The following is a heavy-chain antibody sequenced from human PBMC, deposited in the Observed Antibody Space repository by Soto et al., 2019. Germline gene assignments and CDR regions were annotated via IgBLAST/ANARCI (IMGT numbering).Heavy chain of an antibody. CDR1: GFTFSSYG. Sequence: QVQLVESGGGVVQPGRSLRLSCAASGFTFSSYGMHWVRQAPGKGLEWVAVISYDGSNKYYADSVKGRFTISRDNSKNTLYLQMNSLRAEDTAVYYCAKDVGYFDWLLFGDYWGQGTLVTVSS. J-gene: IGHJ4*02. V-gene: IGHV3-30*18. CDR3: AKDVGYFDWLLFGDY. D-gene: IGHD3-9*01. CDR2: ISYDGSNK.